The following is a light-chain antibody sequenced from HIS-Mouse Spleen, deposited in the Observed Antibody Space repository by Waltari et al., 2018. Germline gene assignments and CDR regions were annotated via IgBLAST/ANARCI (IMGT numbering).Light chain of an antibody. J-gene: IGKJ2*01. CDR2: LGS. CDR3: MQALQTPWT. Sequence: DIVMTQSPLSLHVPPVEPASISCRSSPRLLHSNGYNYLDWYLQKPGQSPQLLIYLGSNRASGVHDRFSGSGSGTDFTLKISRVEAEDVGVYYCMQALQTPWTFGQGTKLEIK. V-gene: IGKV2-28*01. CDR1: PRLLHSNGYNY.